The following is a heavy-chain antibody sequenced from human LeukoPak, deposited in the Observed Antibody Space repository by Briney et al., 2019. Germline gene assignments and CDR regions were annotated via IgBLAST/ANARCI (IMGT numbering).Heavy chain of an antibody. V-gene: IGHV3-9*01. Sequence: PGRSLRLSCAASGFTFNDYAMHWVRQAPGKGLEWVSSISWNSGSIGYADSVKGRFTISRDNAKNSLYLQMNSLRAEDTALYYCAKDNRIGGYDWSLGYWGQGTLVTVSS. CDR2: ISWNSGSI. CDR1: GFTFNDYA. D-gene: IGHD5-12*01. CDR3: AKDNRIGGYDWSLGY. J-gene: IGHJ4*02.